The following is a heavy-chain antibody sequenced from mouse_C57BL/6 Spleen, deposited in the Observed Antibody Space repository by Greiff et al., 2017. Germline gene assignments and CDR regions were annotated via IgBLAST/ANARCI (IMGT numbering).Heavy chain of an antibody. Sequence: QVQLQQPGAELVKPGASVKLSCKASGYTFTSYWMHWVKQRPGRGLEWIGRIDPNRGGTKYNEKFKSKATLTVDKPSSTAYMQLSSLTSEDSAVYYCARLAFYGNYDYYARDYWGQGTSVTVSS. V-gene: IGHV1-72*01. J-gene: IGHJ4*01. CDR2: IDPNRGGT. CDR3: ARLAFYGNYDYYARDY. D-gene: IGHD2-1*01. CDR1: GYTFTSYW.